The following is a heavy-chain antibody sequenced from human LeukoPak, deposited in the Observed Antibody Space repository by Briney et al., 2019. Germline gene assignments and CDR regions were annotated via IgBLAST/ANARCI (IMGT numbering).Heavy chain of an antibody. CDR1: GGSFSGYY. J-gene: IGHJ5*02. CDR2: INHSGST. D-gene: IGHD2-15*01. Sequence: SETLSLTCALYGGSFSGYYWSWIRKPPGKGLEWIGEINHSGSTNYNPSLKSRVTISVDTSKNQFSLKLSSVTAADTAVYYCATRPVVAANWFDPWGQGTLVTVSS. V-gene: IGHV4-34*01. CDR3: ATRPVVAANWFDP.